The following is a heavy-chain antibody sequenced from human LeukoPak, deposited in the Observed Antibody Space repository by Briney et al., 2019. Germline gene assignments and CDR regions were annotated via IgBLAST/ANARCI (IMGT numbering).Heavy chain of an antibody. V-gene: IGHV1-18*01. CDR3: ASESSGRMDDAFDI. CDR1: GYTFTTYG. Sequence: ASVKVSCEASGYTFTTYGISWVRQAPGQGLEWMGWISAYDGNTNYAQKFQGTVTMTTDTSTSTAYMELRSLRSDDTAVYYCASESSGRMDDAFDIWGQGTMVPVSS. CDR2: ISAYDGNT. D-gene: IGHD6-19*01. J-gene: IGHJ3*02.